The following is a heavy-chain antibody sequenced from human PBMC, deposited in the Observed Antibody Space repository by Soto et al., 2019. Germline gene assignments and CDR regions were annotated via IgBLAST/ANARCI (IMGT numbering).Heavy chain of an antibody. CDR3: AKDPSFTIFGVVITPTVFDY. J-gene: IGHJ4*02. CDR2: ISGSGGST. CDR1: GFTFSSYA. V-gene: IGHV3-23*01. Sequence: EVQLLESGGGLVQPGGSLRLSCAASGFTFSSYAMSWVRQAPGKGLEWVSAISGSGGSTYYADSVKGRVTISRDKCKNTLYMQMYSLRAEDTAVYYCAKDPSFTIFGVVITPTVFDYGGQGTLVTVSS. D-gene: IGHD3-3*01.